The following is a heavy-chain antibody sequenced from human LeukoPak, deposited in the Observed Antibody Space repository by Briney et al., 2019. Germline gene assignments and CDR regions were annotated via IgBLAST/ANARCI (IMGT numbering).Heavy chain of an antibody. D-gene: IGHD4-17*01. J-gene: IGHJ4*02. V-gene: IGHV1-46*03. CDR3: AREVDDYGDYGVPPLLNYFDY. CDR2: INPSGGST. CDR1: GYTFTSYY. Sequence: ASVKVSCKASGYTFTSYYMHWVRQAPGQGLEWVGIINPSGGSTSYAQKFQGRVTMTRDTSTSTVYMELSSLRSEDTAVYYCAREVDDYGDYGVPPLLNYFDYWGQGTLVTVSS.